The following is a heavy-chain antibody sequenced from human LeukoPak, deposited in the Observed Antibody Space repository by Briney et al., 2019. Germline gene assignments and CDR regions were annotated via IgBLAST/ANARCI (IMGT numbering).Heavy chain of an antibody. CDR3: ARAVAGAGEFDY. D-gene: IGHD6-19*01. J-gene: IGHJ4*02. CDR1: RFTFSSYW. V-gene: IGHV3-74*01. Sequence: GGSLRLSCAASRFTFSSYWMHWVRQAPGKGLVWVSRINSDGSSTSYADSVKGRFTISRDNAKNTLYLQMNSLRAEDTAVYYCARAVAGAGEFDYWGQGTLVTVSS. CDR2: INSDGSST.